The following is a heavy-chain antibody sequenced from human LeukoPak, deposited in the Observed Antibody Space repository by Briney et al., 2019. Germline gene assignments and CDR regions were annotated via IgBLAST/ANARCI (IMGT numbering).Heavy chain of an antibody. D-gene: IGHD1-26*01. CDR3: ARSTELSDPYFYYGMDV. CDR2: ISSGSGTI. J-gene: IGHJ6*02. Sequence: PGGSLRLSCAASGFSFRSFEITWVRQAPGQGLECIAYISSGSGTIYHADSVKGRFAISRDNATHSLYLQMNSLTAEDTAIYYCARSTELSDPYFYYGMDVWGQGTSVTVSS. CDR1: GFSFRSFE. V-gene: IGHV3-48*03.